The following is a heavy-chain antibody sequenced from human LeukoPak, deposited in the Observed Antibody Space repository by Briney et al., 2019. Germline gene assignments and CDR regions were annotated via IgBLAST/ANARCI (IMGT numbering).Heavy chain of an antibody. V-gene: IGHV3-23*01. D-gene: IGHD1-26*01. Sequence: PGGSLRLSCAASGFTFSSYAMSWVRQAPGKGLEWVSAISGSGGSTYYADSVKGRFTISRDNSKNTLYLQMNSLRAEDTAVYYCAKSRWDRRGYYFDYWGQGTLSPSPQ. CDR1: GFTFSSYA. CDR2: ISGSGGST. CDR3: AKSRWDRRGYYFDY. J-gene: IGHJ4*02.